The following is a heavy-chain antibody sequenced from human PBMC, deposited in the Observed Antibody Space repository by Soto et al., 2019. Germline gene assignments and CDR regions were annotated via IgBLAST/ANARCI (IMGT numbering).Heavy chain of an antibody. CDR2: ISSTGLYT. D-gene: IGHD3-22*01. CDR3: TKSWLFEKNWFDP. Sequence: PGGSLRLSCAASGFSFTTYGMSWVRQAPGKGLEWVSDISSTGLYTYLADSVKGRFTISRDNSKNTLYLQMNSPRVDDTAVYFCTKSWLFEKNWFDPWGQGTLVTVSS. J-gene: IGHJ5*02. V-gene: IGHV3-23*01. CDR1: GFSFTTYG.